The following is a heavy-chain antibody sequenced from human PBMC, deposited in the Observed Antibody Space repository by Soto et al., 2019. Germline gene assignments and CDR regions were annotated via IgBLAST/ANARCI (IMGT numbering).Heavy chain of an antibody. CDR1: VDSFSAHA. D-gene: IGHD3-3*01. Sequence: QVQLVQSGAEVKKPWSSVKVSCNASVDSFSAHAVSWVRQAPGQGLEWMGAIIPIFGTSHYAQKFQGRVTITADKSTDTAYMELSSLRSEDTAIYYCARDSGYDFWSGSFRVHYFDYWGQGTLVNVSS. V-gene: IGHV1-69*06. CDR3: ARDSGYDFWSGSFRVHYFDY. CDR2: IIPIFGTS. J-gene: IGHJ4*02.